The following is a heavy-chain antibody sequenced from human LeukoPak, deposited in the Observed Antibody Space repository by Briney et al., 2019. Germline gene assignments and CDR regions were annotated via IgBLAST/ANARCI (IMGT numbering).Heavy chain of an antibody. CDR3: ASRNYGGSPLPLDY. V-gene: IGHV3-7*01. J-gene: IGHJ4*02. CDR1: GFTFSNYR. D-gene: IGHD4-23*01. CDR2: IKKYGSDK. Sequence: GGSLRLSCVASGFTFSNYRMTWVRQTPGKGLEWVASIKKYGSDKYYVDSVKGRFTISRDNAQNSLYLQMTSLRAEDTAVFYCASRNYGGSPLPLDYWGQGTLVTVSS.